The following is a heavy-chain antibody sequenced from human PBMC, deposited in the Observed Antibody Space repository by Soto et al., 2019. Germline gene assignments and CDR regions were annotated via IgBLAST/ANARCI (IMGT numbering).Heavy chain of an antibody. CDR1: GGSISSYD. Sequence: SETLSLTCTVSGGSISSYDLSWIRQPPGKGLEWIGYIYYSGSTNYNPSLKSRVTISVDTSKNQFSLKLSSVTAADTAVYYCARWYSSSLYYYYYYMDVWGKGTTVTVSS. V-gene: IGHV4-59*08. J-gene: IGHJ6*03. D-gene: IGHD6-6*01. CDR3: ARWYSSSLYYYYYYMDV. CDR2: IYYSGST.